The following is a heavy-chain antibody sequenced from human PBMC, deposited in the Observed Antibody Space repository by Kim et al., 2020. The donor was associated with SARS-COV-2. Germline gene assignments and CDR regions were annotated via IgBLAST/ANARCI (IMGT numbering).Heavy chain of an antibody. CDR2: INHSGST. Sequence: SETLSLTCAVYGGSFSGYYWSWIRQPPGKGLEWIGEINHSGSTNYNPSLKSRVTISVDTSKNQFSLKLSSVTAADTAVYYCARAECSSTSCYRGGRWFDPWGQGTLVTVSS. D-gene: IGHD2-2*02. CDR3: ARAECSSTSCYRGGRWFDP. CDR1: GGSFSGYY. V-gene: IGHV4-34*01. J-gene: IGHJ5*02.